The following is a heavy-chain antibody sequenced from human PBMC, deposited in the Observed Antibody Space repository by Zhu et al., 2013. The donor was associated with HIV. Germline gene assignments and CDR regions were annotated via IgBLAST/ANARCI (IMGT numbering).Heavy chain of an antibody. V-gene: IGHV1-69*02. CDR2: IIPILGIA. CDR1: GGTFSSYT. J-gene: IGHJ4*02. D-gene: IGHD6-13*01. CDR3: ARIAAAGIHIPYYFDY. Sequence: QVQLVQSGAEVKKPGSSVKVSCKASGGTFSSYTISWVRQAPGQGLEWMGRIIPILGIANYAQKFQGRVTITADKSTSTAYMELSSLRSEDTAVYYCARIAAAGIHIPYYFDYWGQGTLVTVSS.